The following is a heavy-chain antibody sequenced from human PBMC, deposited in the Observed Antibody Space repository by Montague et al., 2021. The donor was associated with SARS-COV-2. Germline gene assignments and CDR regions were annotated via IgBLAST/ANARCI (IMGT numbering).Heavy chain of an antibody. V-gene: IGHV4-61*02. D-gene: IGHD3-10*01. CDR3: ARDFPTGRYYFDF. J-gene: IGHJ4*02. CDR1: GGSISIGNYY. CDR2: IYTSGRT. Sequence: TLSLTCTVSGGSISIGNYYWNWIRQPAGKGLEWIGRIYTSGRTDYNPSLKSRLTISFNTSKNEFSLRLNSLTAADTAVYYCARDFPTGRYYFDFWGQGTLVIVSP.